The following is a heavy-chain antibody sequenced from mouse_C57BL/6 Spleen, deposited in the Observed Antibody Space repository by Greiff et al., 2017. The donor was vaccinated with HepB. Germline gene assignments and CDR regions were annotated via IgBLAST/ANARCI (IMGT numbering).Heavy chain of an antibody. CDR1: GYSFTSYY. V-gene: IGHV1-66*01. CDR3: ARSYYGSSYDY. CDR2: IYPGSGNT. D-gene: IGHD1-1*01. J-gene: IGHJ2*01. Sequence: QVQLQQSGPELVKPGASVKISCKASGYSFTSYYIHWVKQRPGQGLEWIGWIYPGSGNTKYNEKFKGKATLTADTSSSTAYMQLSSLTSEDSAVYYCARSYYGSSYDYWGHCTTLTVSS.